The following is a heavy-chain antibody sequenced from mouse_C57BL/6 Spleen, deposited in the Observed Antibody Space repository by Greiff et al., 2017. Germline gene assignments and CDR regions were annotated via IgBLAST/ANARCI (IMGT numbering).Heavy chain of an antibody. J-gene: IGHJ2*01. CDR1: GFTFSDYY. V-gene: IGHV5-16*01. CDR3: ARGPPSYGSTYFDY. D-gene: IGHD1-1*01. Sequence: EVHLVESEGGLVQPGSSMKLSCTASGFTFSDYYMAWVRQVPEKGLEWVANINYDGSSTYYLDSLKSRFIISRDNAKNILYLQMSSLKSEDTATYYCARGPPSYGSTYFDYWGQGTTLTVSS. CDR2: INYDGSST.